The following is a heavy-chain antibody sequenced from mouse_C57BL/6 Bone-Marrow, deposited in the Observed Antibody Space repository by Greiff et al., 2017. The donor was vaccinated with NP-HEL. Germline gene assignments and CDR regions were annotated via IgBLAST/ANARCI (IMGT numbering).Heavy chain of an antibody. CDR1: GYTFTSYW. J-gene: IGHJ3*01. CDR2: INPSNGGT. Sequence: QVQLPPPGPALVQPGASVKLSCKASGYTFTSYWMHWVKQRPGQGLEWIGNINPSNGGTNYNEKFKSTATLTVDQSSSPAYMQRSSLTSEDSAVYYCAVWMGYDYGGWFAYWGKGTLVTVSA. V-gene: IGHV1-53*01. D-gene: IGHD2-4*01. CDR3: AVWMGYDYGGWFAY.